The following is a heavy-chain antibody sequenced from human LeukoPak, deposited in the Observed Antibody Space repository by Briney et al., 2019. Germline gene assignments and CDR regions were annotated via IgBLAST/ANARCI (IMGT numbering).Heavy chain of an antibody. CDR3: ARDVGSLSL. CDR1: GFTFSSRW. D-gene: IGHD1-26*01. CDR2: ISTDGSTT. Sequence: PGRSLRLSSAASGFTFSSRWMHWVRQAPGKGLVWVSGISTDGSTTNYADSVKGRFTISRDNAKSTLYLQMNSLRVEDTAVYYCARDVGSLSLWGRGTLVTVSS. V-gene: IGHV3-74*01. J-gene: IGHJ4*02.